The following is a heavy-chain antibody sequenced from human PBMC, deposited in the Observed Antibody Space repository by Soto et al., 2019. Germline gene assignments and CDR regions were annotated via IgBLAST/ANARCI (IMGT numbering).Heavy chain of an antibody. D-gene: IGHD6-19*01. CDR1: GFTFSSYW. Sequence: GGSLRLSCAASGFTFSSYWMHWVRQAPGKGLVWVSRINSDGSSTSYADSVKGRFTISRDNAKNTLYLQMNSLRAEDTAVYYCARVISDWLYGMDVWGQGTTVTVSS. CDR3: ARVISDWLYGMDV. V-gene: IGHV3-74*01. J-gene: IGHJ6*02. CDR2: INSDGSST.